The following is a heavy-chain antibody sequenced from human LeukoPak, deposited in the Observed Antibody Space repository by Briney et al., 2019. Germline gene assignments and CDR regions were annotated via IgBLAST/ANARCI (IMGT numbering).Heavy chain of an antibody. CDR1: GFTFSSYA. D-gene: IGHD3-3*01. V-gene: IGHV3-30*04. Sequence: GGSLRLSCAASGFTFSSYAMHWVRQAPGKGLEWVAVISYDGSNKYYADSVKGRFTISRDNSKNTLYLQMNSLRAEDTAVYYCARVRGRFLEWLLFDYWGQGTLVTVSS. CDR3: ARVRGRFLEWLLFDY. J-gene: IGHJ4*02. CDR2: ISYDGSNK.